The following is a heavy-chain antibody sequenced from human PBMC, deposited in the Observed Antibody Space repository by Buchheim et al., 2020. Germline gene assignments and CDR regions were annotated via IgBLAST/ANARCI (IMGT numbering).Heavy chain of an antibody. D-gene: IGHD3-22*01. CDR2: INRRGRT. J-gene: IGHJ4*02. Sequence: QVQLQESGPGLVKPSQTLSLTCTVSGGSISSGDFYWSWIRQPPGKGLEWIGYINRRGRTPYNPSLKSRVTLSVDTSKPPFSLGLSSVTAADTAVYYCARHSYDSSGYYPDYWGQGTL. CDR1: GGSISSGDFY. CDR3: ARHSYDSSGYYPDY. V-gene: IGHV4-30-4*01.